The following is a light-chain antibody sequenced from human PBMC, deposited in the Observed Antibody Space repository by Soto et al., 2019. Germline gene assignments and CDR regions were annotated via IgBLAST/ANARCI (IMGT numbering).Light chain of an antibody. Sequence: QSVLTQPPSVSEAPGQRVTISCTGSRSNIGAGYDVHWYQQLPGTAPKLLIYGNSNRPSGVPDRFSGSKSGTSASLAITGLQAEDEADYYCQSYDSSLSGWLFGGGTKLTVL. CDR2: GNS. J-gene: IGLJ3*02. CDR1: RSNIGAGYD. V-gene: IGLV1-40*01. CDR3: QSYDSSLSGWL.